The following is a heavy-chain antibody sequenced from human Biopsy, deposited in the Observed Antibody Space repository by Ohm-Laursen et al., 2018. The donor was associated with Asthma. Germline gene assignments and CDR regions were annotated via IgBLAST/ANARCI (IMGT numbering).Heavy chain of an antibody. CDR1: VLTFSNYG. CDR3: TKEVFPGWELRRGPHS. V-gene: IGHV3-30*18. D-gene: IGHD1-26*01. J-gene: IGHJ4*02. CDR2: ISFDGTNR. Sequence: RSLRLSCTASVLTFSNYGMHWVRQAPGKGLDWVAVISFDGTNRNYTDSVKGRFTISRDNSRNTLHLEMNSLRAEDTAVYFCTKEVFPGWELRRGPHSWGQGTLVTVSA.